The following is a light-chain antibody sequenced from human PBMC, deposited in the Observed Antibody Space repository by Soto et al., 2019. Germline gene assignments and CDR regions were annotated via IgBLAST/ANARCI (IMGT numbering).Light chain of an antibody. V-gene: IGKV3-11*01. CDR2: DAS. Sequence: ETVLTQSPATLSLSPGERATLSCRASQSVSSYLAWYQQKPGQAPRLLIYDASNRATGIPARFSGSGSGTDFTLAISSLEPADFAVYYCQQRRNWPPTFGGGTKVDIK. CDR3: QQRRNWPPT. J-gene: IGKJ4*01. CDR1: QSVSSY.